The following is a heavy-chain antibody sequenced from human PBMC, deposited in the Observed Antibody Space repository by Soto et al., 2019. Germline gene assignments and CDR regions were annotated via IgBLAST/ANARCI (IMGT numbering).Heavy chain of an antibody. CDR1: GFTFDDYA. D-gene: IGHD6-6*01. CDR3: VKALGEYSGNSLNY. V-gene: IGHV3-9*01. Sequence: EVHLVESGEGLVQPGRSLRLSCAASGFTFDDYAMHWVRQAPGKGLEWVSGISWNSGTLGYADSVKGRFTISRDNAKKSLYLQMNSLRAEDTALYYCVKALGEYSGNSLNYWGQGTLVTVSS. CDR2: ISWNSGTL. J-gene: IGHJ4*02.